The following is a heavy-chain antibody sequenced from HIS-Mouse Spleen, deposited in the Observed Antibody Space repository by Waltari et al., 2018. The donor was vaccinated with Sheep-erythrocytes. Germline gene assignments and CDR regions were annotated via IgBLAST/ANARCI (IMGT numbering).Heavy chain of an antibody. CDR1: GGSISSSSYY. CDR3: ARHKDTAMVHFDY. Sequence: QLQLQESGPGLVKTSETLSLTCTVSGGSISSSSYYWGWIRQPPGKGLEWIGSIYYSGSTYYNPSLKSRVTISVDTSKNQFSLKLSSVTAADTAVYYCARHKDTAMVHFDYWGQGTLVTVSS. V-gene: IGHV4-39*01. D-gene: IGHD5-18*01. J-gene: IGHJ4*02. CDR2: IYYSGST.